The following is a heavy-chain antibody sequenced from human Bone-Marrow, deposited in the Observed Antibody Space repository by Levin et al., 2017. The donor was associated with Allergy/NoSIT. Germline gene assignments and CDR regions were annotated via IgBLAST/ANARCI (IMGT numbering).Heavy chain of an antibody. CDR2: IYPGDSDT. Sequence: KVSCKGSGYSFTSYWIGWVRQMPGKGLEWMGIIYPGDSDTRYSPSFQGQVTISADKSISTAYLQWSSLKASDTAMYYCARHFTAMEGNDAFDIWGQGTMVTVSS. D-gene: IGHD5-18*01. J-gene: IGHJ3*02. V-gene: IGHV5-51*01. CDR1: GYSFTSYW. CDR3: ARHFTAMEGNDAFDI.